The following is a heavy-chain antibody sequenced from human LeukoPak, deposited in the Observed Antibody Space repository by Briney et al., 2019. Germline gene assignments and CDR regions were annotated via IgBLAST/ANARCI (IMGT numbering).Heavy chain of an antibody. Sequence: SETLSLTCTVSGGSISTYYWNWIRQPPGKGLEWIGYIYHSGSTNYNPSLQSRVTISVDTPKNQFSLNLNSVTAADTAVYYCARGGAARLHFQNWGQGTLVTVSS. V-gene: IGHV4-59*01. CDR3: ARGGAARLHFQN. J-gene: IGHJ1*01. CDR2: IYHSGST. D-gene: IGHD6-6*01. CDR1: GGSISTYY.